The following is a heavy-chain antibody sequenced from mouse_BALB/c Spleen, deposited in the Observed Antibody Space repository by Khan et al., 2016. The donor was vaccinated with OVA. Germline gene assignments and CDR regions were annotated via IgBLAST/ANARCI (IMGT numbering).Heavy chain of an antibody. CDR1: GYTFTSYQ. D-gene: IGHD3-1*01. CDR3: IRGGYGGFAY. J-gene: IGHJ3*01. V-gene: IGHV1S81*02. Sequence: QVQLQQSGAELVKPGASVKLSCKASGYTFTSYQMYWVKQRPGQGLEWIGEINPNNGGTTFTEKFKSKATLTVDKSSSTAFMQLSSLTSEDSAVYYYIRGGYGGFAYWGQGTLVTVSA. CDR2: INPNNGGT.